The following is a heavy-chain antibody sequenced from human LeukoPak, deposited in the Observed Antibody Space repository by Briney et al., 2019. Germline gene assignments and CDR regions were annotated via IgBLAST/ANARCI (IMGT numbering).Heavy chain of an antibody. J-gene: IGHJ4*02. Sequence: SETLSLTCTVSGGSISSYYWSWIRQPAGKGLEWIGRIYTSGSTNYNPSLKSRVTMSVDTSKNQFSLKLSSVTAADTAVYYCARDGYYYGSGSYYNSNPIDYWGQGTLVTVSS. CDR1: GGSISSYY. D-gene: IGHD3-10*01. CDR3: ARDGYYYGSGSYYNSNPIDY. CDR2: IYTSGST. V-gene: IGHV4-4*07.